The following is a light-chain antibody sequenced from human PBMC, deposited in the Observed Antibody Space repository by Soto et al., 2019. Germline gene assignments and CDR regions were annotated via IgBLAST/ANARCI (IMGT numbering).Light chain of an antibody. J-gene: IGKJ1*01. Sequence: EIVLTQSPGTLSLSPGERATLSCRASQSVSSNYLAWYQQKPGQAPRLLIYGASSRATGIPDRFSGSGSGTDFTRTISRREPEDSGVYYGEQYDSSPWTFGEGTKVEIK. CDR2: GAS. CDR3: EQYDSSPWT. CDR1: QSVSSNY. V-gene: IGKV3-20*01.